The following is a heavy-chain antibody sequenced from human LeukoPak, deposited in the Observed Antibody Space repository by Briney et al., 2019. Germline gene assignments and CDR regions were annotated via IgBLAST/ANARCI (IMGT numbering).Heavy chain of an antibody. V-gene: IGHV1-69*13. Sequence: SVKVSCKASGGTFSSYAISWVRQAPGQGLEWMGGIIPIFGTANYAQKFQGRVTITADESTSTAYMELISLRSEDTAVYYCARGEVVVVAAKGALSWFDPWGQGTLVTVSS. J-gene: IGHJ5*02. D-gene: IGHD2-15*01. CDR2: IIPIFGTA. CDR1: GGTFSSYA. CDR3: ARGEVVVVAAKGALSWFDP.